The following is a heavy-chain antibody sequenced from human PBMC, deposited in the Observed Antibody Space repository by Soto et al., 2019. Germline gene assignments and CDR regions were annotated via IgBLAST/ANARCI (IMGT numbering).Heavy chain of an antibody. CDR3: ARVLSFRDPYDILTGYYSPRPYYFDY. V-gene: IGHV4-31*03. CDR2: IYYSGST. Sequence: SETLSLTCTVSGGSISSGGYYWSWIRQHPGKGLEWIGYIYYSGSTYYNPSLKSRVTISVDTSKNQFSLKPSSVTAADTAVYYCARVLSFRDPYDILTGYYSPRPYYFDYWGQGTLVTVSS. D-gene: IGHD3-9*01. CDR1: GGSISSGGYY. J-gene: IGHJ4*02.